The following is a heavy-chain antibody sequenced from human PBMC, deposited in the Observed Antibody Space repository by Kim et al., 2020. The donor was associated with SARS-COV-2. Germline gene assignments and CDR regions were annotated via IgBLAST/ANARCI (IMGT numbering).Heavy chain of an antibody. CDR2: ISYDGNKK. V-gene: IGHV3-30*03. Sequence: GGSLRLSCAASGFTFSSYGMHWVRQAPGKGLEWVAVISYDGNKKYYADSVKGRFTISRDNSKNTLSLQMNSLRGEDTAVYYCATGEVNAAEAPDDYWGQGTLVTVSS. J-gene: IGHJ4*02. CDR3: ATGEVNAAEAPDDY. CDR1: GFTFSSYG. D-gene: IGHD6-13*01.